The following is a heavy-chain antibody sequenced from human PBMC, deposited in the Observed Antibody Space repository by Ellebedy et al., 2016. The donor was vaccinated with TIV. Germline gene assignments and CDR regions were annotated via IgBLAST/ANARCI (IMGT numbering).Heavy chain of an antibody. CDR1: GFIFTTYA. CDR3: ARGGSYRPMDV. D-gene: IGHD3-16*01. Sequence: GESLKISCAASGFIFTTYAMTWVRQAPGKGLEWVSTISRNADNTYYADSVKGRFTISRDNSNNMVFLQMNSLRATDTAVYYCARGGSYRPMDVWGQGTTVTVSS. V-gene: IGHV3-23*01. J-gene: IGHJ6*02. CDR2: ISRNADNT.